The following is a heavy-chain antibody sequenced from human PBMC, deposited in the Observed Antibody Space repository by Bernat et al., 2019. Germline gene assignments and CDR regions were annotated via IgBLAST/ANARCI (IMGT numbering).Heavy chain of an antibody. V-gene: IGHV3-23*01. Sequence: EVQLSESGGGLVQPGGSLRLSCSASGFTFSNYAMSWVRQTPGKGGLEWVSVISGGAGSTYYADSVKGRFTISRDNSRNTLYLQMNSLRAEDTAVYYCARDLTSSLTPEYFQHWGQGTLVTVSS. D-gene: IGHD4-11*01. CDR3: ARDLTSSLTPEYFQH. CDR1: GFTFSNYA. CDR2: ISGGAGST. J-gene: IGHJ1*01.